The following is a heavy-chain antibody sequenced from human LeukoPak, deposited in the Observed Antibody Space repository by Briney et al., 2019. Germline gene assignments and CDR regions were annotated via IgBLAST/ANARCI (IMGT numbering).Heavy chain of an antibody. CDR2: INPNSGGT. CDR1: GYPFTGYY. V-gene: IGHV1-2*02. Sequence: ASVKVSCKASGYPFTGYYIHWVRQAPGQGLEWMGWINPNSGGTNYAQKFQGRVTMTSDTSITTGYMDLSRLTSDDTAVYYCAREISDYASAYWGQGTLVTVSS. D-gene: IGHD4-17*01. CDR3: AREISDYASAY. J-gene: IGHJ4*02.